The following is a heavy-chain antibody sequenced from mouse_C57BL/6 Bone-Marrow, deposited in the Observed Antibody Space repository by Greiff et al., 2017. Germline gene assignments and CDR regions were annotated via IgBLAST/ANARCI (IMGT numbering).Heavy chain of an antibody. CDR1: GYTFTSYW. CDR3: ARGDDYDGTGFDY. CDR2: IDPSDSYT. D-gene: IGHD2-4*01. J-gene: IGHJ2*01. Sequence: QVQLQQPGAELVLPGASVTLSCKASGYTFTSYWMHWVKQRPGQGLEWIGEIDPSDSYTNYNQKFKGKSTLTVDKSSSTAYMQLSSLTSEDSAVYYCARGDDYDGTGFDYWGQGTTLTVSS. V-gene: IGHV1-69*01.